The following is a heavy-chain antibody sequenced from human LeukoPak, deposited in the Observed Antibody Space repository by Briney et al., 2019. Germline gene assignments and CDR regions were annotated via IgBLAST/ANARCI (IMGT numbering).Heavy chain of an antibody. CDR2: ISYDGSNK. D-gene: IGHD5-12*01. J-gene: IGHJ4*02. CDR1: GFTFSSYA. CDR3: ARASGYDSY. Sequence: GRSLRLSCAASGFTFSSYAMHWVRQAPGKGLEWVAVISYDGSNKYYADSVKGRFTISRDNSKNTLYLQMNSLRAEDTAVYYCARASGYDSYWGQGTLVTVSS. V-gene: IGHV3-30*04.